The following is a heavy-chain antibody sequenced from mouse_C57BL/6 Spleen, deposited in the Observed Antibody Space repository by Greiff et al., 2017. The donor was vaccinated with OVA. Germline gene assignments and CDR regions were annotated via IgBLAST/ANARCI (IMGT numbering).Heavy chain of an antibody. CDR1: GYAFSSYW. Sequence: VQLQQSGAELVKPGASVKISCKASGYAFSSYWMNWVKQRPGKGLEWIGQIYPGDGDTNYNGKFKGKATLTADKSSSTAYMQLSSLTSEDSAVYFGARGGYGSSYDYYAMDYWGQGTSVTGSS. D-gene: IGHD1-1*01. J-gene: IGHJ4*01. CDR3: ARGGYGSSYDYYAMDY. V-gene: IGHV1-80*01. CDR2: IYPGDGDT.